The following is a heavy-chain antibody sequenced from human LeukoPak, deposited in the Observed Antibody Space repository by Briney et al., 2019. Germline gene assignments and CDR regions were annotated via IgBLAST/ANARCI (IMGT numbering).Heavy chain of an antibody. D-gene: IGHD3-22*01. CDR2: INPNSGGT. J-gene: IGHJ4*02. CDR3: ARAVPQTYYYDSSGYYWVDY. V-gene: IGHV1-2*02. CDR1: GYTFTGYY. Sequence: ASVKVSCKASGYTFTGYYMHWVRQAPGQGLEWMGWINPNSGGTNYAQKFQGRVTMTRDTSISTAYMELSRLRSDDTAVYYCARAVPQTYYYDSSGYYWVDYWGQGTLVTVSS.